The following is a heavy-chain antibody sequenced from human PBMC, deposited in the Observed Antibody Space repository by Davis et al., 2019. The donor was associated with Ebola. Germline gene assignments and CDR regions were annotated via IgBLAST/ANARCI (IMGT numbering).Heavy chain of an antibody. CDR3: ARRRWSSSGCIFS. Sequence: AASVKVSCKASGYTFTGYYIHWVRQAPGQGLEWMGWINPNSGGTNYAQKFQGRVTMTRDTSISTAYMELSSLRSEDTAVYYCARRRWSSSGCIFSWGQGTMVTVSS. J-gene: IGHJ3*01. D-gene: IGHD3-22*01. V-gene: IGHV1-2*02. CDR1: GYTFTGYY. CDR2: INPNSGGT.